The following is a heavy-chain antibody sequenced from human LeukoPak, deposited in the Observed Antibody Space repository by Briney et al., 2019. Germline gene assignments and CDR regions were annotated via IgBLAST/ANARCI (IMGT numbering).Heavy chain of an antibody. CDR3: ARVGGTVSTANYYMDV. Sequence: PSETLSLTCTVSGGSISSYYWSWIRQPPGKGLEWIGYIYYSGSTNYNPSLKSRVTISVDTSKNQFSLKLSSVTAADTAVYYCARVGGTVSTANYYMDVWGKGTTVTISS. D-gene: IGHD5/OR15-5a*01. V-gene: IGHV4-59*01. CDR2: IYYSGST. J-gene: IGHJ6*03. CDR1: GGSISSYY.